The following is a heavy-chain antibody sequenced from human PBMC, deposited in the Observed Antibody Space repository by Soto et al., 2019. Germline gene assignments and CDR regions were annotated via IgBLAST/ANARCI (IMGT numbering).Heavy chain of an antibody. D-gene: IGHD3-3*01. CDR3: ARVARFLEWLPGGDAFDI. Sequence: GGSLRLSCAASGFTFSSYSMNWVRQAPGKGLEWVSSISSSSSYIYYADSVKGRFTISRDNAKNSLYLKMNSLRAEDTAVYYCARVARFLEWLPGGDAFDIWGQGTMVTVSS. V-gene: IGHV3-21*01. CDR1: GFTFSSYS. CDR2: ISSSSSYI. J-gene: IGHJ3*02.